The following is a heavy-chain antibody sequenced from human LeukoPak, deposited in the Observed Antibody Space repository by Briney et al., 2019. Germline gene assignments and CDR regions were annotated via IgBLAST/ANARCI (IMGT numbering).Heavy chain of an antibody. D-gene: IGHD2-21*02. J-gene: IGHJ4*02. Sequence: GGSLRLSCAASGFTFSSYGMHWVRQAPGKGLEWVAFIRYDGRNKYYADSVKGRFTISRDNSKNTLYLQMNTLRAEDTAVYYCAKGVKHIVVVTAQHYFDYWGQGTLVTVSS. CDR3: AKGVKHIVVVTAQHYFDY. V-gene: IGHV3-30*02. CDR1: GFTFSSYG. CDR2: IRYDGRNK.